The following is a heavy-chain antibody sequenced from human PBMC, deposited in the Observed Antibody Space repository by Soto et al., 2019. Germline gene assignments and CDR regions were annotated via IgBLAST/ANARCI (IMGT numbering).Heavy chain of an antibody. Sequence: ASVKVSCKASGYTFTSYAMHWVRQAPGQRLEWMGWINAGNGNTKYSQKFQGRVTITRDTSASTAYMELSSLRSEDTAVYYCARVVDADTAMAAMDVWGKGTTVTVSS. J-gene: IGHJ6*03. CDR1: GYTFTSYA. V-gene: IGHV1-3*01. CDR3: ARVVDADTAMAAMDV. D-gene: IGHD5-18*01. CDR2: INAGNGNT.